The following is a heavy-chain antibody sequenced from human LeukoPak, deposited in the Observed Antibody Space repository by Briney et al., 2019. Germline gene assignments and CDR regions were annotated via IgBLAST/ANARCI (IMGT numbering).Heavy chain of an antibody. CDR1: GFTFSNAW. V-gene: IGHV3-15*01. D-gene: IGHD3-22*01. J-gene: IGHJ4*02. Sequence: GGSLRLSCAASGFTFSNAWMSWVRQAPGKGLEWVGRIKTKTDGGTIDYAAPVKGRFTISRDDSENTLHLQMNSLKTEDTAVYYCTTSYYDSSGYRNWGQGTLVTVSS. CDR3: TTSYYDSSGYRN. CDR2: IKTKTDGGTI.